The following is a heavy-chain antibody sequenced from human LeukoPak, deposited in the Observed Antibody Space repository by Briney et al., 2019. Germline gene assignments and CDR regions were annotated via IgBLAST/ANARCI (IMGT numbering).Heavy chain of an antibody. Sequence: GGSLRLSCAASGFTFSSYAMSWVRQAPGKGLEWVSAISGSGGSTYYADSVKGRFTISRDNSKNTLYLQMNSLRAEDTAVYYCARDYGGMYYFDYWGQGTLVTVSS. J-gene: IGHJ4*02. V-gene: IGHV3-23*01. CDR3: ARDYGGMYYFDY. CDR1: GFTFSSYA. D-gene: IGHD4-23*01. CDR2: ISGSGGST.